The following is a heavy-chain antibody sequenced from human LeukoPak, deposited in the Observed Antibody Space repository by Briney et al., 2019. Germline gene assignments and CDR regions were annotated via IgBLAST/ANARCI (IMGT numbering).Heavy chain of an antibody. CDR2: IYPADSTA. Sequence: GESLKISCKASGYSFTTYWIGWVRQMPGKGLEWMGIIYPADSTAHYSPSFQGQVTISVDKSINTAYLQWSRLKASDTAMYYCVRRGGGNTGGFYFDYWGQGSLVTVTS. CDR1: GYSFTTYW. J-gene: IGHJ4*02. D-gene: IGHD4-23*01. V-gene: IGHV5-51*01. CDR3: VRRGGGNTGGFYFDY.